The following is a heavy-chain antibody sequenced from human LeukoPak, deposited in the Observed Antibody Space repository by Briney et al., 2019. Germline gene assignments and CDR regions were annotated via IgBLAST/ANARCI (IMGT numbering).Heavy chain of an antibody. CDR3: AKDRHGPWG. CDR2: IPYDESNK. J-gene: IGHJ4*02. CDR1: GFTFSSYG. V-gene: IGHV3-30*02. Sequence: GGSLRLSCAASGFTFSSYGMHWVRQAPGKGLEWVAFIPYDESNKYYADSVRGRFTISRDNSKNTLYLQMNSLRAEDTAVYYCAKDRHGPWGWGQGTLVTVSS. D-gene: IGHD3-16*01.